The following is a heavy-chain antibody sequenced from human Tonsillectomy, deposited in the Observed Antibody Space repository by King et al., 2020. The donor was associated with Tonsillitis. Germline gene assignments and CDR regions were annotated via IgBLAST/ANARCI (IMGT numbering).Heavy chain of an antibody. J-gene: IGHJ3*01. V-gene: IGHV3-48*03. CDR3: ARGDGDAHAFDL. Sequence: VQLVESGGGLVQPGGSLRLSCAASGFTFSSYEMNWVRQAPGKGLEWVSFISSSGRTIYYGDSVKGRFTISRDNAKNSLYLQMNTLRAEDTAIYYCARGDGDAHAFDLWGQGTMVTVSS. CDR2: ISSSGRTI. D-gene: IGHD5-24*01. CDR1: GFTFSSYE.